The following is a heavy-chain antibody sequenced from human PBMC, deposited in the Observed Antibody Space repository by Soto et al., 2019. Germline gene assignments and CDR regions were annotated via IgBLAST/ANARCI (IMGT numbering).Heavy chain of an antibody. CDR2: INHSGST. CDR1: GGSFSGYY. J-gene: IGHJ4*02. Sequence: QVQLQQWGAGLLKPSETLSLTCGVYGGSFSGYYWSGIRQPPGKGLEWIGEINHSGSTNYNNPSLKSRVTISVDTSKHQFSLKLSSVTAADTAVYYCARQFKGIAMRDYWGQGTLVTVSS. D-gene: IGHD6-13*01. V-gene: IGHV4-34*01. CDR3: ARQFKGIAMRDY.